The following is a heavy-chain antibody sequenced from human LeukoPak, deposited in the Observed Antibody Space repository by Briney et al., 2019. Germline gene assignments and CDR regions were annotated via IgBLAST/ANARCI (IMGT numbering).Heavy chain of an antibody. J-gene: IGHJ4*02. CDR1: GFTFSSYA. CDR2: ISYDGSNK. D-gene: IGHD1-26*01. Sequence: GRSLRLSCAASGFTFSSYAMHWVRQAPGKGLEWVAVISYDGSNKYYADSVKGRFTISRDNSKNTLYLQMNSLRAEDTAVYYCARDEAAYSGSPLDYWGQGTLVTVPS. V-gene: IGHV3-30-3*01. CDR3: ARDEAAYSGSPLDY.